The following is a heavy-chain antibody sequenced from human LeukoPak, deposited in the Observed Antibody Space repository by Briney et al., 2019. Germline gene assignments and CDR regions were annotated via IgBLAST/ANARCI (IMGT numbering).Heavy chain of an antibody. CDR2: INPNSGGT. V-gene: IGHV1-2*07. J-gene: IGHJ4*02. CDR3: ARDSDTSGYYPLVDY. D-gene: IGHD3-22*01. Sequence: ASVKVSCKASGYIFTGYYMHWVRQAPGQGLEWMGWINPNSGGTNYAHKFQGRVTMTRDTSISTAYMELSRLRSDDTAVYYCARDSDTSGYYPLVDYWGQGTLVTVSS. CDR1: GYIFTGYY.